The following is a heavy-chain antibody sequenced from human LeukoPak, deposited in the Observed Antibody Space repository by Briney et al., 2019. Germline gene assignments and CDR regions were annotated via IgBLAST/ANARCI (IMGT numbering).Heavy chain of an antibody. CDR1: GYTFTSYD. V-gene: IGHV1-8*01. Sequence: GASVKVSCKASGYTFTSYDINWVRQATGQGLEWMGWMNPNSGNTGYAQKFQGRVTMTRNTSISTAYMELSSLRSEDTAVYYCARDTIAAAAGTVDYWGQGTLVTVSS. J-gene: IGHJ4*02. D-gene: IGHD6-13*01. CDR3: ARDTIAAAAGTVDY. CDR2: MNPNSGNT.